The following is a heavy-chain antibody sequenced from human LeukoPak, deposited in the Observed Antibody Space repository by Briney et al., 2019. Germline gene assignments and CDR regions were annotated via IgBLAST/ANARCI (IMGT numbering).Heavy chain of an antibody. CDR1: GFTFSSYE. V-gene: IGHV3-48*03. CDR2: ISSSGSTI. Sequence: GGSLRLSCAASGFTFSSYEMNWVRQAPGKGLEWVSYISSSGSTIYYADSVKGRFTISRDNAKNSLYLQMNSLRAEDTAVYYCARDTIGQQWLVPYWGQGTLVTVSS. J-gene: IGHJ4*02. CDR3: ARDTIGQQWLVPY. D-gene: IGHD6-19*01.